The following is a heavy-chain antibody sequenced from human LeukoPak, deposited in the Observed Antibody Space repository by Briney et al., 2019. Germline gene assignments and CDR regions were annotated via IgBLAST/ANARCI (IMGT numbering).Heavy chain of an antibody. D-gene: IGHD1-1*01. Sequence: GGSLRLSCAASGFTFSSYGMHWVRQAPGKGLEWVAFIRYDGSNKYYADSVKGRFTISRDNSKNTLYLQMNSLRAENTAVYYCAKVAGTTTNYYMDVWGKGTTVTVSS. CDR2: IRYDGSNK. CDR1: GFTFSSYG. V-gene: IGHV3-30*02. CDR3: AKVAGTTTNYYMDV. J-gene: IGHJ6*03.